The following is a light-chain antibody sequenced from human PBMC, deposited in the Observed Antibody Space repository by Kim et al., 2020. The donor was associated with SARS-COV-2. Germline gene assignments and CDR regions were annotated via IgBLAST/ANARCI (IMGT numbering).Light chain of an antibody. J-gene: IGKJ4*01. CDR3: QQYGSSPGLT. V-gene: IGKV3-20*01. CDR1: QSVSSRH. CDR2: GAS. Sequence: EIVMTQSPGTLSLSPGERATLSCRASQSVSSRHLAWYQQKPGQAPRLLIYGASNRATGIPDRFSGSGSGTDFTLTISRLEPEDFVVYYCQQYGSSPGLTFGGGTKVEI.